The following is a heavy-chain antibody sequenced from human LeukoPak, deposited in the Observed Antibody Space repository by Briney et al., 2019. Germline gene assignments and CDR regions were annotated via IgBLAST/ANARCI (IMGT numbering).Heavy chain of an antibody. CDR1: GFTFSSYW. J-gene: IGHJ4*02. CDR2: IKQDGSEK. Sequence: GGSLRLSCAASGFTFSSYWMSWVRQAPGKGLEWVANIKQDGSEKYYVDSVKGRFTISRDNAKNSLYLQMNSLRAEDTAVYYCARVVRGDFWSGYYEYFDYWGQGTLVTVSS. D-gene: IGHD3-3*01. V-gene: IGHV3-7*01. CDR3: ARVVRGDFWSGYYEYFDY.